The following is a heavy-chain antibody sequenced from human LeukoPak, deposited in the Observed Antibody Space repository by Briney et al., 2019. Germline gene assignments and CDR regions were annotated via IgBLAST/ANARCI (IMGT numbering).Heavy chain of an antibody. J-gene: IGHJ3*02. V-gene: IGHV1-46*01. CDR2: INPSGGST. D-gene: IGHD2-2*01. CDR3: ARPADPIVVVPAAPENYDFWSGRGVGAFDI. CDR1: GYTFTSYY. Sequence: ASVKVSCKASGYTFTSYYMHWVRQAPGQGLEWMGIINPSGGSTSYAQKFQGRVTMTRDTSTSTVYMELSSLRSEDTAVYYCARPADPIVVVPAAPENYDFWSGRGVGAFDIWGQGTMVTVSS.